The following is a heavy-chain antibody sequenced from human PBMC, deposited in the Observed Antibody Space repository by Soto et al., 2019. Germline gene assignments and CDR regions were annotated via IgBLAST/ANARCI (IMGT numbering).Heavy chain of an antibody. D-gene: IGHD1-26*01. J-gene: IGHJ5*02. CDR3: ARLGGSYRSWFDP. CDR1: GGSISSSSYY. CDR2: IYYSGST. V-gene: IGHV4-39*01. Sequence: SETLSLTCTVSGGSISSSSYYWGWIRQPPGKGLEWIGSIYYSGSTYYNPSLKSRVAISVDTSKNQFSLKLSSVTAADTAVYYCARLGGSYRSWFDPWGQGTLVTVSS.